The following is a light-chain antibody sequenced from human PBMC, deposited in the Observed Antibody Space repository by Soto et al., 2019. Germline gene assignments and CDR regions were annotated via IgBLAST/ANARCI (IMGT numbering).Light chain of an antibody. J-gene: IGKJ1*01. Sequence: DIQMIQSPSTLSASIGDRVTITCRASQSFATWLAWYQQKPGKAPRLLIYKASSLQSGVPSRFSGSASVTEFTLTVSSLQPDDFATYYCQQSRTFGQGTKVEIK. CDR2: KAS. CDR1: QSFATW. CDR3: QQSRT. V-gene: IGKV1-5*03.